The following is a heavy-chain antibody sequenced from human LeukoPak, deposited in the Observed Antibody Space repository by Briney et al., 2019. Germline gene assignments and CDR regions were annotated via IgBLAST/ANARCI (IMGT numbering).Heavy chain of an antibody. J-gene: IGHJ5*02. D-gene: IGHD6-19*01. V-gene: IGHV1-18*01. CDR3: ARDTAVELGDWFDP. CDR2: ISAYNSNT. Sequence: GASVKVSCKASGYTFTSYGISWVRQAPGQGLEWMGWISAYNSNTNYAQKLQGRVTMTTDTSTSTAYMELRSLRSDDTAVYYCARDTAVELGDWFDPWGQGTLVTVSS. CDR1: GYTFTSYG.